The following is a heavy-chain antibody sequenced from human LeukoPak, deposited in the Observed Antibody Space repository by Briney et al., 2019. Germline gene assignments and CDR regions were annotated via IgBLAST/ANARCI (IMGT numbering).Heavy chain of an antibody. D-gene: IGHD3-10*01. CDR2: ISSSSSYI. V-gene: IGHV3-21*01. CDR3: ARDGGSGSHYNVPRVCNY. J-gene: IGHJ4*02. Sequence: PGGSLRLSCAASGFTFSSYSMNWVRQAPGKGLEWVSSISSSSSYIYYADSVKGRFTISRDNAKNSLYLQMNSLRAEDTAVYYCARDGGSGSHYNVPRVCNYWGQGTLVTVSS. CDR1: GFTFSSYS.